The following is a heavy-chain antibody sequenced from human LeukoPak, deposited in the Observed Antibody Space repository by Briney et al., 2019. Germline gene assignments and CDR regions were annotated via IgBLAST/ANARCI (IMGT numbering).Heavy chain of an antibody. D-gene: IGHD4-17*01. CDR3: AKGVTSSVD. Sequence: GGSLRLSCAASGFTFSSYGMHWVRQAPGKGLEWVAVISNDGSNKYYADSVKGRFTISRDNSKNTLYLQMNSLRAEDTAVYYCAKGVTSSVDWGQGTLVTVSS. J-gene: IGHJ4*02. CDR2: ISNDGSNK. V-gene: IGHV3-30*18. CDR1: GFTFSSYG.